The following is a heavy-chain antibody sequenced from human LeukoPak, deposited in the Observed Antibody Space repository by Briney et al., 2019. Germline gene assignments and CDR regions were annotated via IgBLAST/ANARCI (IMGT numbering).Heavy chain of an antibody. CDR3: ARESEIDVDTVMVLDY. Sequence: PGGSLRLSCAASGFTFSSYGMSWVRQAPGKGLEWVSYISSSSTTVFYADSVKGRFTISRDNAKNSLYLQVNTLRDEDTAVYYCARESEIDVDTVMVLDYWGQGNLVTVSS. V-gene: IGHV3-48*02. CDR2: ISSSSTTV. CDR1: GFTFSSYG. D-gene: IGHD5-18*01. J-gene: IGHJ4*02.